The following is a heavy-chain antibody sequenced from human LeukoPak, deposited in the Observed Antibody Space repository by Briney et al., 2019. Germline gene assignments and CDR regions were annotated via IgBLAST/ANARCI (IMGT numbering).Heavy chain of an antibody. J-gene: IGHJ4*02. Sequence: SETLSLTCTVSGGSISSNSYYWGWIRQPPGKGLEWIGSIFYSGSTYYNPSLKSRVTISVDTSKTQFSLKLSSVTAADTAVYYCARISCSGRSCYFAYWGQGTLVTVSS. V-gene: IGHV4-39*01. D-gene: IGHD2-15*01. CDR2: IFYSGST. CDR1: GGSISSNSYY. CDR3: ARISCSGRSCYFAY.